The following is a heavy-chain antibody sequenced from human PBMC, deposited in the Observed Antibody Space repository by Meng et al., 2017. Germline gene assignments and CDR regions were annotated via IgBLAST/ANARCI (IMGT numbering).Heavy chain of an antibody. CDR3: AREGRVDFDY. CDR2: INTNTGNP. CDR1: GYTFTSYA. J-gene: IGHJ4*02. D-gene: IGHD1-26*01. V-gene: IGHV7-4-1*02. Sequence: QLHGLKSGYELNNPGASGKVSCKASGYTFTSYAMNWVRQAPGQGLEWMGWINTNTGNPTYAQGFTGRFVFSLDTSVSTAYLQISSLKAEDTAVYYCAREGRVDFDYWGQGTLVTVSS.